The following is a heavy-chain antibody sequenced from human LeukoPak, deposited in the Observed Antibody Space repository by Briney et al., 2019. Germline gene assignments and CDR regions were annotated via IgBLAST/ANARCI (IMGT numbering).Heavy chain of an antibody. CDR1: GYTFTSYD. D-gene: IGHD7-27*01. J-gene: IGHJ4*02. V-gene: IGHV1-8*01. CDR2: MSPNSGDT. CDR3: ARGPPNWGFDF. Sequence: GASVKVSCKASGYTFTSYDFNWLRQATGQGLEWMGWMSPNSGDTGYAQKFQGRVTMTRDTSISTAFMELTSLRSEDTAVYYCARGPPNWGFDFWGQGALVTVSS.